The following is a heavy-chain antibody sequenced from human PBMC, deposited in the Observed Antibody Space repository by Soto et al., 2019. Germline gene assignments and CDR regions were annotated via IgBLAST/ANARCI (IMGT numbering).Heavy chain of an antibody. CDR2: IWYDGSNK. Sequence: PGGSLRLSCASSGFPFSSYGMHWVRQAPGKGLEWVAVIWYDGSNKYYADSVKGRFTISRDNSKNTLYLQMNSLRAEDTAVYYCARAAAGADAFDIWGQGTMVTVSS. D-gene: IGHD6-19*01. CDR3: ARAAAGADAFDI. J-gene: IGHJ3*02. CDR1: GFPFSSYG. V-gene: IGHV3-33*01.